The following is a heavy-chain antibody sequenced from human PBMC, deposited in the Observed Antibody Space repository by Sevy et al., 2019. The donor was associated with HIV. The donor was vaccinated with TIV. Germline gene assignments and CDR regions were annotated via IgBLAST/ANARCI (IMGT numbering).Heavy chain of an antibody. V-gene: IGHV4-4*07. CDR2: IYTSGST. CDR1: GGSMSSYY. J-gene: IGHJ4*02. Sequence: SETLSLTCTVSGGSMSSYYWSWIRQPAGKGLEWIGRIYTSGSTSYNPSLKSRVTMSLDTFKNQFSLNLNSVTAADTAVYYCAGSSIAVAGGTFDHWGQGTLVTVSS. CDR3: AGSSIAVAGGTFDH. D-gene: IGHD6-19*01.